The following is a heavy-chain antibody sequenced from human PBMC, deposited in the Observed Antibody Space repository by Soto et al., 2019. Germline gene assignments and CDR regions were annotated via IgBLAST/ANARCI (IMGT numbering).Heavy chain of an antibody. V-gene: IGHV4-59*01. CDR2: VYDNGRP. CDR3: ARGVGSSPPRY. CDR1: GGSISVDY. D-gene: IGHD3-9*01. Sequence: SETLSLTCTISGGSISVDYWSWIRQSPRQGLEWIGYVYDNGRPYYSPSLKSRVTISADTSKNQISLKLTSAPAADTAVYYCARGVGSSPPRYWGRGTLVTVSS. J-gene: IGHJ4*02.